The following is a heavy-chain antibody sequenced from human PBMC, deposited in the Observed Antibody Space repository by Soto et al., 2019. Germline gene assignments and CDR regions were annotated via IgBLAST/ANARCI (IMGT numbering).Heavy chain of an antibody. J-gene: IGHJ4*02. D-gene: IGHD5-12*01. Sequence: GGSLRLSCAASGFTFSVFSMNWVRQAPGKGLEWVSSISSSSSYIYYADSVKGRFTISRDNAKNSLYLQMNSLRAEDTAVYYCARDSGYDWALFDYWGQGTLVTVSS. CDR3: ARDSGYDWALFDY. CDR2: ISSSSSYI. V-gene: IGHV3-21*01. CDR1: GFTFSVFS.